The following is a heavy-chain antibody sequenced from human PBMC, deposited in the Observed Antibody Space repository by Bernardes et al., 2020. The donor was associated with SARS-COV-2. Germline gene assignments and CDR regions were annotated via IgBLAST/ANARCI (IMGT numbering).Heavy chain of an antibody. J-gene: IGHJ4*02. CDR1: GFTVRSTY. CDR2: IQSGGYT. V-gene: IGHV3-53*01. Sequence: VGALIISCAVSGFTVRSTYMNWVRQAPGKGLEWVSVIQSGGYTNYADSVKGRFTVSRDTSENTVSLQMNSLRAEDTAVYYCARGLRWAFDYWGQGTLVSGSS. D-gene: IGHD4-17*01. CDR3: ARGLRWAFDY.